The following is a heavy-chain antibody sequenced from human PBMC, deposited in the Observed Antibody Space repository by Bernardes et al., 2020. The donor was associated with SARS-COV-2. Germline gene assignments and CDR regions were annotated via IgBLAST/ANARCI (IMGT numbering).Heavy chain of an antibody. V-gene: IGHV3-15*01. CDR3: GTQYPKLDDAHYYYGMDV. J-gene: IGHJ6*02. CDR1: GFSFSTSC. CDR2: IKSKTDDGTT. D-gene: IGHD2-2*01. Sequence: GSLRLSCAASGFSFSTSCMSWVRQAPGKGLEWVGLIKSKTDDGTTDYAAPVKGRFSISRDDSKNTLYLQMNSLKIDDTCVYYCGTQYPKLDDAHYYYGMDVWSQGTTATVAS.